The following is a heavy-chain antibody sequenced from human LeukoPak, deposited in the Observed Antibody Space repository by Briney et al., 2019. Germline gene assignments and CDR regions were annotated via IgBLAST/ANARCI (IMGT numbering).Heavy chain of an antibody. CDR1: GFTFSNYG. J-gene: IGHJ4*02. CDR2: DSIYGGGP. CDR3: AKEDVGAAPDY. V-gene: IGHV3-23*01. Sequence: GGSLRLSCDASGFTFSNYGMSWIRQAPGKGPEWVSADSIYGGGPYYADSVKGRFTMSRDNSKNTLYLQMDSLRVDDTAVYYCAKEDVGAAPDYWGQGTLVTVSS. D-gene: IGHD2-15*01.